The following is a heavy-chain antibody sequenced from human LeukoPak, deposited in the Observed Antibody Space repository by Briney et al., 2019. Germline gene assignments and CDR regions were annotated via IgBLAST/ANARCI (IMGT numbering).Heavy chain of an antibody. Sequence: PGESLRLSCAASGFTFTTYWMSWVRQAPGKGLEWVANIKQDGSEKYYVDSVKGRFTISRDNAKNSLYLQMNSLRAEDTAVYYCARDYYDSSGYYLHWGQGTLVTVSS. J-gene: IGHJ4*02. CDR1: GFTFTTYW. V-gene: IGHV3-7*01. D-gene: IGHD3-22*01. CDR3: ARDYYDSSGYYLH. CDR2: IKQDGSEK.